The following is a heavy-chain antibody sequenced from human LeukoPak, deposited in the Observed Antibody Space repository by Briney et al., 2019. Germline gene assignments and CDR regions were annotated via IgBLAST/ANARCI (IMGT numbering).Heavy chain of an antibody. D-gene: IGHD5-12*01. J-gene: IGHJ4*02. CDR3: AKDKVGSMATIYYFDY. V-gene: IGHV3-30*02. Sequence: GSLRLSCAASGFTFSNYAMSWVRQAPGKGLEWVAFIRYDGSNKYYADSVKGRFTISRDNSKNTLYLQMNSLRAEDTAVYYCAKDKVGSMATIYYFDYWGQGTLVTVSS. CDR2: IRYDGSNK. CDR1: GFTFSNYA.